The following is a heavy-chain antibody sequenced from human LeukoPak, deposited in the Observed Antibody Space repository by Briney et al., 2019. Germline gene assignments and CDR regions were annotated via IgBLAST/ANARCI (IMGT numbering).Heavy chain of an antibody. CDR1: GFTFSSYA. J-gene: IGHJ5*02. CDR2: ITCGGGIT. CDR3: AKDFLSTRGSIP. Sequence: GGSLRLSCAASGFTFSSYAMSWVRQAPGEGLEGGSCITCGGGITYYADSVKRRFPISRDKSKNTVHLQMNSLRAEDTAVYYCAKDFLSTRGSIPWGRGTLVTVSS. D-gene: IGHD2-15*01. V-gene: IGHV3-23*01.